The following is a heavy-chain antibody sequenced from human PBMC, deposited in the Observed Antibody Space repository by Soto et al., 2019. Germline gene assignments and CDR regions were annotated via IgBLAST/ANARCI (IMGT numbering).Heavy chain of an antibody. CDR3: TRHLADC. CDR2: IRSKSNNYAT. Sequence: EVQLVESGGGLVQPGGSLKLSCAASGFTFSDSAMHWVRQASGKGLEWVGRIRSKSNNYATEYAASVKGRFTISRDDSRNTAYMQMKSLKTEDTAVYYCTRHLADCWGQGTLVTVSS. V-gene: IGHV3-73*01. J-gene: IGHJ4*02. CDR1: GFTFSDSA. D-gene: IGHD3-3*02.